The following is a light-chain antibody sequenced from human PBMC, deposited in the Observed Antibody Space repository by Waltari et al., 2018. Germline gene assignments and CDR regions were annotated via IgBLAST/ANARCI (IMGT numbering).Light chain of an antibody. V-gene: IGKV3-11*01. J-gene: IGKJ1*01. Sequence: EIVLTQSPDTLSLSPGERATLSCRGSQSVTTYLAWYQQKPGQAPRVLIYSASNRATGVPDRFSGSGSGTDFTLTISSLEPEDFAVYYCQQHSNWPRTFGQGTKVEVK. CDR1: QSVTTY. CDR2: SAS. CDR3: QQHSNWPRT.